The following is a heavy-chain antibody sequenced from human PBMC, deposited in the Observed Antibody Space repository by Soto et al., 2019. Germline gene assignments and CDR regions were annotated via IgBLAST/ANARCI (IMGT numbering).Heavy chain of an antibody. CDR1: GGSISSGGYY. CDR3: ARGRGGGSGDWFDP. Sequence: QVQLQESGPGLVKPSQTLSLTCTVSGGSISSGGYYWRWIRQHPGKGLEWIGYIYYSGSTYYNPSLKSRVTISVDTSKNQFSLKLSSVTAADTAVYYCARGRGGGSGDWFDPWGQGTLVTVSS. CDR2: IYYSGST. V-gene: IGHV4-31*03. J-gene: IGHJ5*02. D-gene: IGHD3-10*01.